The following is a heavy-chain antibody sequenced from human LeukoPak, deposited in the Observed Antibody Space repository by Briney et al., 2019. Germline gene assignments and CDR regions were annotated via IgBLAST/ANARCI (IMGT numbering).Heavy chain of an antibody. CDR3: TTAAFVGATAY. V-gene: IGHV3-15*07. D-gene: IGHD1-26*01. J-gene: IGHJ4*02. CDR1: GFTFSNAW. CDR2: IKSKTGGGTI. Sequence: GGSLRLSCAASGFTFSNAWMNWVRQAPGKGLEWVGRIKSKTGGGTIDYAAPVKGRFTISRDDSKDTLYLQMNSLKSEDTAVYHCTTAAFVGATAYWGQGALVIVSS.